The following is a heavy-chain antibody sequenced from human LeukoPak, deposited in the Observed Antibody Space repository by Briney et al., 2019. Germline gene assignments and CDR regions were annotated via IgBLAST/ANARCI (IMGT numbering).Heavy chain of an antibody. D-gene: IGHD3-10*01. J-gene: IGHJ4*02. CDR3: ARGPSGSDY. CDR1: GYTFTSYD. CDR2: INPSGGGT. V-gene: IGHV1-2*06. Sequence: GASVKVSCKASGYTFTSYDINWVRQAPGQGLEWMGRINPSGGGTNYAQKFQGRATMTRDTSINTAYMTLSSLRSDDTAVYYCARGPSGSDYWGQGTLVTVSS.